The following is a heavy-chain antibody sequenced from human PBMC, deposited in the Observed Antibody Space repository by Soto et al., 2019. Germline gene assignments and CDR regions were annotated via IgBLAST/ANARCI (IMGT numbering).Heavy chain of an antibody. CDR3: ARGLGTIFPYGMDV. Sequence: SGQVSFKASGYTFTSYGISWVRQAPGQGLEWMGWISAYNGNTNYAQKLQGRVTMTTDTSTSTAYMELRSLRSDDTAVYYCARGLGTIFPYGMDVWGQGTTVTVSS. V-gene: IGHV1-18*04. CDR2: ISAYNGNT. J-gene: IGHJ6*02. D-gene: IGHD3-3*01. CDR1: GYTFTSYG.